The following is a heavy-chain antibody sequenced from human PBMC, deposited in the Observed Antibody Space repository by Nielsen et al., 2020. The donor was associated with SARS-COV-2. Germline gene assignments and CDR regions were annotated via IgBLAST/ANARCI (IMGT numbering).Heavy chain of an antibody. Sequence: ASVKVSCKASGYTFSHYVINWVRQAPGQGLEWMGWMNTNTGEPMYDQDFTGRFVFSLDSSVSTAYLHISGLKPEDTAVYYCARGGIALVRGTPERFDPWGQGTLVTVSS. CDR3: ARGGIALVRGTPERFDP. D-gene: IGHD3-10*01. CDR1: GYTFSHYV. CDR2: MNTNTGEP. V-gene: IGHV7-4-1*02. J-gene: IGHJ5*02.